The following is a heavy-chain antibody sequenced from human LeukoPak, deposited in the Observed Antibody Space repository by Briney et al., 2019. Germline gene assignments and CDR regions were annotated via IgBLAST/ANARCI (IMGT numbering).Heavy chain of an antibody. D-gene: IGHD3-10*01. CDR1: GFTFSSYA. J-gene: IGHJ4*02. Sequence: GGSLRLSCAASGFTFSSYAMHWVRQAPGKGLEWVAVISCDGSNKYYADSVKGRFTISRDNSKNTLYLQMNSLRAEDTAVYYCAELLWFGDPFDYWGQGTLVTVSS. CDR2: ISCDGSNK. V-gene: IGHV3-30*04. CDR3: AELLWFGDPFDY.